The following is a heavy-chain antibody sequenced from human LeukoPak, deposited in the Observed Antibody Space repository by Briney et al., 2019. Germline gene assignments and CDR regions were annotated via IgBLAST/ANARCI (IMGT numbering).Heavy chain of an antibody. CDR2: IYHSGST. D-gene: IGHD3-10*01. CDR3: ASSSENLYNWFDP. Sequence: SGTLSLTCAVSGASISSSNWWSWVRQPPGKGLEWIGEIYHSGSTNYNPSLKSRVTISVDTSKNQFSLKLSSVTAADTAVYYCASSSENLYNWFDPWGQGTLVTVSS. V-gene: IGHV4-4*02. CDR1: GASISSSNW. J-gene: IGHJ5*02.